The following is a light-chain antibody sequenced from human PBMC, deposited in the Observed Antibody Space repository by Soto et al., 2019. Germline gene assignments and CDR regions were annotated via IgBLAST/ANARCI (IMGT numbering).Light chain of an antibody. CDR1: QSVYGD. Sequence: VMTQSPATLSVSVGETATLSCRASQSVYGDLAWYQQRHGQAPGLLIYRASLRAAGVSARFSGSGSGTDFTLTISDLRSEDVALYYCQQSDRWPWTFGQGTRVDIK. J-gene: IGKJ1*01. V-gene: IGKV3-15*01. CDR2: RAS. CDR3: QQSDRWPWT.